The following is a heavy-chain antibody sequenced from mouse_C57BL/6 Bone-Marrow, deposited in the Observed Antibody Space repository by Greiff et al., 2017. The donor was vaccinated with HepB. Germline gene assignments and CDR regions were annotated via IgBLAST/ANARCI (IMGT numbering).Heavy chain of an antibody. V-gene: IGHV5-9-1*02. CDR3: TRGDYYDYDGRYFDV. CDR2: ISSGGDYI. CDR1: GFTFSSYA. J-gene: IGHJ1*03. D-gene: IGHD2-4*01. Sequence: EVHLVESGEGLVKPGGSLKLSCAASGFTFSSYAMSWVRQTPEKRLEWVAYISSGGDYIYYADTVKGRFTISRDNARNTLYLQMSSLKSEDTAMYYCTRGDYYDYDGRYFDVWGTGTTVTVSS.